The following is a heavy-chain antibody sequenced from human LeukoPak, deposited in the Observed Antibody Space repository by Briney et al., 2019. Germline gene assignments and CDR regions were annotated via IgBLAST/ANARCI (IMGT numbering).Heavy chain of an antibody. Sequence: GGSLRLSCVASGFTFSDYWMAWVRQAPGKGLEWVANIKQDGREKYYVDSVKGRFTISRDNAKNSLYLRMNSVRAEDTAVYYCVRGGHYYVDYWGQGTLVTVSS. V-gene: IGHV3-7*04. CDR1: GFTFSDYW. CDR3: VRGGHYYVDY. J-gene: IGHJ4*02. CDR2: IKQDGREK. D-gene: IGHD2-21*02.